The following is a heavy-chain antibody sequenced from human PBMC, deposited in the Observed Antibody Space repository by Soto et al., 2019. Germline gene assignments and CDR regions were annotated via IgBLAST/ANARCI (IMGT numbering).Heavy chain of an antibody. D-gene: IGHD6-13*01. CDR2: INAGNGNT. Sequence: ASVKVSCKASGYTFTSYAIHWVRQAPGQRLEWMGWINAGNGNTKYSQKFQGRVTITRDTSASTAYMELSSLRSEDTAVYYCARMARRYSSSWPFDYWGQGTLVTVSS. V-gene: IGHV1-3*01. CDR1: GYTFTSYA. CDR3: ARMARRYSSSWPFDY. J-gene: IGHJ4*02.